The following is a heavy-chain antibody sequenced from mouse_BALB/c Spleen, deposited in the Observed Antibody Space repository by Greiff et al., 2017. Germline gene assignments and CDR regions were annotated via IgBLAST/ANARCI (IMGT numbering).Heavy chain of an antibody. V-gene: IGHV3-6*02. Sequence: EVQVVESGPGLVKPSQSLSLTCSVTGYSITSGYYWNWIRQFPGNKLEWMGYISYDGSNNYNPSLKNRISITRDTSKNQFFLKLNSVTTEDTATYYCASLIYYGPYYFDYWGQGTTLTVSS. J-gene: IGHJ2*01. CDR3: ASLIYYGPYYFDY. CDR2: ISYDGSN. D-gene: IGHD2-1*01. CDR1: GYSITSGYY.